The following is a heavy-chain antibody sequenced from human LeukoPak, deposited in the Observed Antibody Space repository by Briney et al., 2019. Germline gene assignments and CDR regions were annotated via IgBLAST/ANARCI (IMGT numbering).Heavy chain of an antibody. D-gene: IGHD3-16*01. V-gene: IGHV1-46*04. CDR1: GYTFTSYY. J-gene: IGHJ6*02. CDR2: INPSGGST. CDR3: ARDLGGRVSYYYYGMDV. Sequence: ASVKLSCKASGYTFTSYYMHWVRQAPGQGLEWMGIINPSGGSTSYAQKLQGRVTITRDTSTSTVYMELNSLRSEDTAVYYCARDLGGRVSYYYYGMDVWGQGTTVTVSS.